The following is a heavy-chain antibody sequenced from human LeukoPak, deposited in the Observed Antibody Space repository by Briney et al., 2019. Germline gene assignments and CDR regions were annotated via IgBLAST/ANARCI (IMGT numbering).Heavy chain of an antibody. CDR2: IYYSGST. Sequence: SETLSLTCNVSGSSMRSYYWSWIRQTPGRGLEWIGYIYYSGSTNYNPSLKSRVTISVDTSKNQFSLKLSSVAAADTAIYYCARGRDWFDPWGQGTLVTVSS. CDR1: GSSMRSYY. CDR3: ARGRDWFDP. J-gene: IGHJ5*02. V-gene: IGHV4-59*01.